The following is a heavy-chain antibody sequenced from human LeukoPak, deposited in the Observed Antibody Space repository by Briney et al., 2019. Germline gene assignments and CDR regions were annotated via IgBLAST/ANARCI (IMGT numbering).Heavy chain of an antibody. V-gene: IGHV1-69*05. CDR2: IIPIFGTA. Sequence: SVKVSCKASGGTFSSYAISWVRQAPGQGLEWMGRIIPIFGTANYAQKFQGRVTITTDESTSTAYMELSSLRSEDTAVYYCASLHFYYDSSQPPPYYFDYWGQGTLVTVSS. CDR3: ASLHFYYDSSQPPPYYFDY. D-gene: IGHD3-22*01. CDR1: GGTFSSYA. J-gene: IGHJ4*02.